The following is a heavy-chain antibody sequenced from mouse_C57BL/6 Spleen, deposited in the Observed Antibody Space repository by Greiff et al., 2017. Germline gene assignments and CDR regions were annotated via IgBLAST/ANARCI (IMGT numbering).Heavy chain of an antibody. CDR2: IYPGGGYT. CDR3: SRGGDYAWFAY. CDR1: GYTFTNYW. J-gene: IGHJ3*01. Sequence: QVQLQQSGAELVRPGTSVKMSCKASGYTFTNYWIGWAKQRPGHGLEWIGDIYPGGGYTNYNEKFKGKATLTADKSSSTAYMQFSSLTSEDSAIYYCSRGGDYAWFAYWGQGTLVTVSA. D-gene: IGHD2-4*01. V-gene: IGHV1-63*01.